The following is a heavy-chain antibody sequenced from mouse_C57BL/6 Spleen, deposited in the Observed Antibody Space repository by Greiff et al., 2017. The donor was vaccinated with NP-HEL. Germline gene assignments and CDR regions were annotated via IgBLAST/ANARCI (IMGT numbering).Heavy chain of an antibody. CDR2: IDPSDSYT. D-gene: IGHD1-1*01. CDR1: GYTFTDHI. Sequence: QVQLQQSGAELASPGASVTLSCKASGYTFTDHIMNWVKKRPGQGLEWIGEIDPSDSYTNYNQKFKGKSTLTVDKSSSTAYMQLSSLTSEDSAVYYCARKFLHYYGSSYWYFDVWGTGTTVTVSS. CDR3: ARKFLHYYGSSYWYFDV. J-gene: IGHJ1*03. V-gene: IGHV1-69*01.